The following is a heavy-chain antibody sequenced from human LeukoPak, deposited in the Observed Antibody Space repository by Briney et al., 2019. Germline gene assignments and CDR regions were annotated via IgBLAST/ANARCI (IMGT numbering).Heavy chain of an antibody. CDR1: GGSFSGYY. V-gene: IGHV4-31*11. D-gene: IGHD6-19*01. Sequence: RSSETLSLTCAVYGGSFSGYYWSWIRQHPGKGPEWIGYIYYSGSTYYNPSLKSRVTISVDTSKNQFSLKLSSVTAADTAVYYCARMQWLAHPFDYWGQGTLVTVSS. J-gene: IGHJ4*02. CDR3: ARMQWLAHPFDY. CDR2: IYYSGST.